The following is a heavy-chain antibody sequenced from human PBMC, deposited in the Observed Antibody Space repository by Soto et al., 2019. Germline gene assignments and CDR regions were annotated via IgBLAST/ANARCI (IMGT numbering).Heavy chain of an antibody. CDR3: ARVKSAFDI. J-gene: IGHJ3*02. V-gene: IGHV3-30-3*01. CDR1: GFTFSSYA. CDR2: ISYDGSNK. Sequence: GGSLRLSCAASGFTFSSYAMHWVRQAPGKGLEWVAVISYDGSNKYYADSVKGRFTISRDNSKNTLYLQMNSLRAEDTAVYYCARVKSAFDIWGQGIMVTVSS.